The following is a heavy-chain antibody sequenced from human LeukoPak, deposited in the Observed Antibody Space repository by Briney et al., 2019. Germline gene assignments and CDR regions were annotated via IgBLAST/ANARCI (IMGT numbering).Heavy chain of an antibody. Sequence: GGSLRLSCAASGFTFSSAWMSWVRQAPGKGLEWVGRIKSKANGETTDYAAPVKGRLTISRDDSKNTLYLQMNSLKTEDTGVYYCATDWGSGSEFVLAFDLWGQGTMVTVSS. V-gene: IGHV3-15*01. CDR2: IKSKANGETT. D-gene: IGHD3-10*01. CDR3: ATDWGSGSEFVLAFDL. J-gene: IGHJ3*01. CDR1: GFTFSSAW.